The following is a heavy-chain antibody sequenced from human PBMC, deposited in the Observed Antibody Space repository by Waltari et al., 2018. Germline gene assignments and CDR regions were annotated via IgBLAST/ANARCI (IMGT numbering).Heavy chain of an antibody. CDR1: GGSISSNSYY. D-gene: IGHD3-22*01. Sequence: QLQLQESGPGLVKPSETLSLTCSVSGGSISSNSYYWAWIRQPPGKGLEWIGNSYYSGIPYYTPSLNSLVPISVHPSKNQSFSKLSSVTAADTAVYYCARGARYGDAPYFYYDNGMDVWGQGTTVTVSS. CDR3: ARGARYGDAPYFYYDNGMDV. CDR2: SYYSGIP. V-gene: IGHV4-39*07. J-gene: IGHJ6*02.